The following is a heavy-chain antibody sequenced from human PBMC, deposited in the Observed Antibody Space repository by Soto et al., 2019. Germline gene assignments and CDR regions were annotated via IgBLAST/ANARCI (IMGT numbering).Heavy chain of an antibody. CDR2: TTAAGDNT. Sequence: EVQLLESGGGLVQPGGSLRLSCAASGFTFSNSAMSWVRQAPGKGLEWVSATTAAGDNTYYPDSVKGRFTISRDNSEKRLFLQMNSLRAEDTAVYYCAKGCWRCRDGDGFHIWGQGTLVTVSS. CDR3: AKGCWRCRDGDGFHI. J-gene: IGHJ3*02. D-gene: IGHD2-8*02. V-gene: IGHV3-23*01. CDR1: GFTFSNSA.